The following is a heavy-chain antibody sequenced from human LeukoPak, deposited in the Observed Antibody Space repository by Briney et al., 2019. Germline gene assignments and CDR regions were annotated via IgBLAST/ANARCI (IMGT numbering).Heavy chain of an antibody. CDR3: ARVRYFDWLSFDY. CDR2: IYYSGST. D-gene: IGHD3-9*01. Sequence: PSETLSLTCAVSGGSISSGDYYWSWIRQPPGKGLEWIGYIYYSGSTYYNPSLKSRVTISVDTSKNQFSLKLSSVTAADTAVYYCARVRYFDWLSFDYWGQGTLVAVSS. J-gene: IGHJ4*02. CDR1: GGSISSGDYY. V-gene: IGHV4-30-4*01.